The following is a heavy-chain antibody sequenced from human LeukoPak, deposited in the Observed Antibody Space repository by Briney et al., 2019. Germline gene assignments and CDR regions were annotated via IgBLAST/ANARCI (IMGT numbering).Heavy chain of an antibody. CDR2: ISYDGSNK. CDR1: GFTFSGYS. J-gene: IGHJ3*02. D-gene: IGHD3-10*01. Sequence: GGSLRLSCAASGFTFSGYSMNWVRQAPGKGLEWVAVISYDGSNKYYADSVKGRFTISRDNSKNTLYLQMNSLRAEDTAVYYCARSPITMVRGVIQGLDAFDIWGQGTMVTVSS. V-gene: IGHV3-30-3*01. CDR3: ARSPITMVRGVIQGLDAFDI.